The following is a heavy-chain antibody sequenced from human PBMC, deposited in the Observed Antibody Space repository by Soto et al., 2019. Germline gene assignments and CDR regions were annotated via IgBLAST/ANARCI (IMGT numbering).Heavy chain of an antibody. D-gene: IGHD4-17*01. V-gene: IGHV1-18*04. CDR2: INGDNGNT. CDR1: GYSFSNNG. J-gene: IGHJ4*02. Sequence: QVQLVQSGAEVKKPGASVKVSCQASGYSFSNNGISWVRQAPGQGFEWMGWINGDNGNTNYAQKFQGRVTMTTETSTSTGYRELRSLRSDDTAVYYCARDLGYGDYGTDFWGQGTLVTVSS. CDR3: ARDLGYGDYGTDF.